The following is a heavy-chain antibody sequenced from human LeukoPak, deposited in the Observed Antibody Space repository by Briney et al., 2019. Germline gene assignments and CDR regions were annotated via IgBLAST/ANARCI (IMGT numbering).Heavy chain of an antibody. J-gene: IGHJ5*02. CDR3: ARHPPTRYQLLRYWFDP. V-gene: IGHV4-59*08. D-gene: IGHD2-2*01. Sequence: SETLSLTRTVSGGSISSYYWSWIRQPPGKGLEWIGYIYYSGSTNYNPSLKSRVTISVDTSKNQFSLKLSTVTAADTAVYYCARHPPTRYQLLRYWFDPWGQGTLVTVSS. CDR2: IYYSGST. CDR1: GGSISSYY.